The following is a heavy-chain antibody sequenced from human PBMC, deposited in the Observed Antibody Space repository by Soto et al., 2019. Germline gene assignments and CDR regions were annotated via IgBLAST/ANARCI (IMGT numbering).Heavy chain of an antibody. V-gene: IGHV1-2*04. CDR2: INPKSGGT. J-gene: IGHJ6*02. CDR1: GYSFTDYH. Sequence: ASVNVSCKASGYSFTDYHIHWVRQDPGQGLEWLGRINPKSGGTSTAQKFQGWVTMTTDTSISTASMELTRLTSDDTAIYYCARGDSTDCSNGVCSFFYNHDMDVWGQGTTVTVSS. CDR3: ARGDSTDCSNGVCSFFYNHDMDV. D-gene: IGHD2-8*01.